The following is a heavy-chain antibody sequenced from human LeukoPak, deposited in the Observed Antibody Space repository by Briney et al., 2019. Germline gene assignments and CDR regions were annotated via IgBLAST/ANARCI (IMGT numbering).Heavy chain of an antibody. CDR1: GFTFSSYA. CDR2: ISYDGSNK. CDR3: AKGGDSSGYYGGPDY. Sequence: PGGSLRLSCAASGFTFSSYAMHWVRQAPGKGLEWVAVISYDGSNKYYADSVKGRFTISRDNSKNTLYLQMNSLRAEDTAVYYCAKGGDSSGYYGGPDYWGQGTLVTVSS. D-gene: IGHD3-22*01. V-gene: IGHV3-30*04. J-gene: IGHJ4*02.